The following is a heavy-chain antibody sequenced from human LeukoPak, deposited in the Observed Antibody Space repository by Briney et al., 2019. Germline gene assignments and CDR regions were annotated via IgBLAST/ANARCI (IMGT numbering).Heavy chain of an antibody. V-gene: IGHV3-30-3*01. Sequence: GGSLRLSCAASGFTFSTYVMHWVRQAPGKGLEWVAVISYDGRNKHYADSVKGRFTISRDNSNHTLSLQMNSLRAEDTAVYHCTRDHHYDTSGYYYQASDIWGQGTMVTVSS. CDR3: TRDHHYDTSGYYYQASDI. CDR2: ISYDGRNK. CDR1: GFTFSTYV. J-gene: IGHJ3*02. D-gene: IGHD3-22*01.